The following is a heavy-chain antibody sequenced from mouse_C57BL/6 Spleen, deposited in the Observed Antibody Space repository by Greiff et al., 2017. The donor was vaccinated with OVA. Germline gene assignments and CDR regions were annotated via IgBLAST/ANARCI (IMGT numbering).Heavy chain of an antibody. Sequence: VQLQQSGAELVRPGASVKLSCTASGFNINDYYMHWVKQRPEQGLEWIGRIDPEDGDTEYAPKFQGKATMTADTSSNTAYLQLSSLTSEDSAVYYCTTSDYSGRGSMEDWGTGTTVTVSS. CDR3: TTSDYSGRGSMED. CDR1: GFNINDYY. CDR2: IDPEDGDT. V-gene: IGHV14-1*01. D-gene: IGHD2-4*01. J-gene: IGHJ1*03.